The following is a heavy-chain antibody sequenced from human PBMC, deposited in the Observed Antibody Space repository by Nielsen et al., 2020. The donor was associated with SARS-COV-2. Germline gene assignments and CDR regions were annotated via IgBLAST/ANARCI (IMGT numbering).Heavy chain of an antibody. V-gene: IGHV3-30-3*01. CDR2: ISYDGSNK. J-gene: IGHJ4*02. CDR3: ARGSGSGWYEDDY. D-gene: IGHD6-19*01. CDR1: GFTFSSYA. Sequence: GESLKISCAASGFTFSSYAMHWVRQAPGKGLEWVAVISYDGSNKYYADSVKGRFTISRDNSKNTLYLQMNSLRAEDTAVYYCARGSGSGWYEDDYWGQGTLVTVSS.